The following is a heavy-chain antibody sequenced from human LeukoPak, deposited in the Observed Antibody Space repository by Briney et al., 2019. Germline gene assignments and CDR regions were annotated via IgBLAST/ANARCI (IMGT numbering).Heavy chain of an antibody. CDR2: IYHSGST. Sequence: SETLSLTCAVSGGSISSGGYSWSWIRQPPGEGLEWIGYIYHSGSTYYNPSLKSRVTISVDRSKNQFSLKLSSVTAADTAVYYCARNRDGYNSFDYWGQGTLVTVSS. D-gene: IGHD5-24*01. V-gene: IGHV4-30-2*01. CDR1: GGSISSGGYS. J-gene: IGHJ4*02. CDR3: ARNRDGYNSFDY.